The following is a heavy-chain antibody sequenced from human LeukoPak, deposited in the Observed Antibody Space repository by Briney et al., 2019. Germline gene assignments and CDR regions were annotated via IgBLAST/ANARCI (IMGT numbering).Heavy chain of an antibody. V-gene: IGHV3-30*18. CDR2: IASDGRDK. D-gene: IGHD3-9*01. Sequence: PGGSLRLSCAASGFTFSSYGMHWVRQAPGKGLEWVAVIASDGRDKKYADSVKGRFTITRDNSKNTLYLQMNSLRAEDTAVYYCAKGYYDILTGYWGHFDYWGQGTLATVSS. J-gene: IGHJ4*02. CDR3: AKGYYDILTGYWGHFDY. CDR1: GFTFSSYG.